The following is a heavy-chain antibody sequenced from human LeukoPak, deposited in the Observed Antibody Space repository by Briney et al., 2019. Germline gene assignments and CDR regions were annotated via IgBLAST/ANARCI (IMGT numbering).Heavy chain of an antibody. J-gene: IGHJ4*02. D-gene: IGHD3-22*01. Sequence: PGGSLRLSCAASGFTFSTYSMNWVRQAPGKGLEWVSYVSSGSGYIYYADSVKGRFTISRDNAKNSLYLQMNSLRAEDTAVYYCASRQIQSYYYDSSGFDYWGQGTLVTVSS. CDR1: GFTFSTYS. CDR2: VSSGSGYI. V-gene: IGHV3-21*01. CDR3: ASRQIQSYYYDSSGFDY.